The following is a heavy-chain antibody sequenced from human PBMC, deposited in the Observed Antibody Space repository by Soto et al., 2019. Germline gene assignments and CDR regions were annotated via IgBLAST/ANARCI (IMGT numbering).Heavy chain of an antibody. CDR2: IYYSGST. D-gene: IGHD3-16*01. J-gene: IGHJ4*02. Sequence: QLQLQESGPGLVKPSETLSLTCTVSGGSISSSSYYWGWIRQPPGKGLEWIGSIYYSGSTYYNPSLKSRVTISVDTSKNQFSLKVGSVTAADAAVYFCARQALGGGVTTIDYWGQGTLVAVSS. V-gene: IGHV4-39*01. CDR3: ARQALGGGVTTIDY. CDR1: GGSISSSSYY.